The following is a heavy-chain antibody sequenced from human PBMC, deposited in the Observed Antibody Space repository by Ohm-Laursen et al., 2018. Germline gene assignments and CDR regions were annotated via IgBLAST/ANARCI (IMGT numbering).Heavy chain of an antibody. CDR2: INPNSGGT. CDR1: GYTFIGYY. CDR3: ARGGISVLWYFDL. D-gene: IGHD4/OR15-4a*01. Sequence: ASVKVSCKASGYTFIGYYMHWMRQAPGQGLEWMGWINPNSGGTNYAQKFQGRVTMTRDTSISTAYMELSRLRSDDTAVYYCARGGISVLWYFDLWGRGTLVTVSS. J-gene: IGHJ2*01. V-gene: IGHV1-2*02.